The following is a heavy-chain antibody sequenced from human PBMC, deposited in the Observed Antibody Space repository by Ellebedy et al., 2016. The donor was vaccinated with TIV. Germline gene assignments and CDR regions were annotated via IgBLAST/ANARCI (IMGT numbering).Heavy chain of an antibody. CDR3: ARGGNHFFGH. CDR1: GFTFRTYW. Sequence: PGGSLRLSCAASGFTFRTYWMSWVRQSPGKGLEWVANIKEDGSEKHYVDSVEGRFTISRDNAKNSLYLQINSLRAEDTAVYYCARGGNHFFGHWGQGNVVTVSS. J-gene: IGHJ4*02. D-gene: IGHD4-23*01. V-gene: IGHV3-7*03. CDR2: IKEDGSEK.